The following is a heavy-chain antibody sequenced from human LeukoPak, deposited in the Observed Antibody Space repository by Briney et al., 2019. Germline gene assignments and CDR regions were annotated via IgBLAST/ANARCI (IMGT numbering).Heavy chain of an antibody. CDR2: ISSSGSTI. V-gene: IGHV3-48*03. D-gene: IGHD6-19*01. J-gene: IGHJ6*03. CDR1: GFTFSSYE. Sequence: PGGSLRLSCAASGFTFSSYEMNWVRQAPGKGLEWVSYISSSGSTIYYADSVKGRFTISRDNAKNSLYLQMNSLRAEDTAVYYCARDGVAVASYYYYYYMDVWGKGTTVTISS. CDR3: ARDGVAVASYYYYYYMDV.